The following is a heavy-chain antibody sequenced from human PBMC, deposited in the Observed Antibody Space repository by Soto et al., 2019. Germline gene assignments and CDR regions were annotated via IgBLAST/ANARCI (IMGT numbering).Heavy chain of an antibody. CDR3: AARGPHFWSGYYTGYDWFDP. J-gene: IGHJ5*02. V-gene: IGHV1-58*01. CDR1: GFTFTSSA. CDR2: IVVGSGNT. D-gene: IGHD3-3*02. Sequence: EASVKVSCKASGFTFTSSAVQWVRQARGQRLEWIGWIVVGSGNTNYAQKFQERVTITRDMSTSTAYMELSSLRSEDTAVYYCAARGPHFWSGYYTGYDWFDPWGQGTLVTVSS.